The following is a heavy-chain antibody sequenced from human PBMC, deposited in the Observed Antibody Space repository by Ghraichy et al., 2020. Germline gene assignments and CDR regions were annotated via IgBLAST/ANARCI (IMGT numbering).Heavy chain of an antibody. CDR3: ARGILGSGWYYNWYFDL. CDR1: GGSISSYY. D-gene: IGHD6-19*01. CDR2: IYYSGST. J-gene: IGHJ2*01. Sequence: SETLSLTCTVSGGSISSYYWSWIRQPPGKGLEWIGYIYYSGSTNYNPSLKSRVTISVDTSKNQFSLKLSSVTTADTAVYYCARGILGSGWYYNWYFDLWGRGTLVTVSS. V-gene: IGHV4-59*01.